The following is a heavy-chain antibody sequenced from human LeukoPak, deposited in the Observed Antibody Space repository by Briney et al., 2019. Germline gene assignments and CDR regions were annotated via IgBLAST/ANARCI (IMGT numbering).Heavy chain of an antibody. D-gene: IGHD3-22*01. CDR2: ISSSGSTI. CDR1: GFTFSDYY. V-gene: IGHV3-11*04. Sequence: GGSLRLSCAASGFTFSDYYMSWIRQAPGKGLEWVSYISSSGSTIYYADSVKGRFTISRDNAKNSLYLQMSSLRAEDTAVYYCARDPSSSGSHFDYWGQGTLVTVSS. CDR3: ARDPSSSGSHFDY. J-gene: IGHJ4*02.